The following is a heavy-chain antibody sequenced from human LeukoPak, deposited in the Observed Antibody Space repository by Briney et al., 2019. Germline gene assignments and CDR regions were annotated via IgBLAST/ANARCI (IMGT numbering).Heavy chain of an antibody. D-gene: IGHD1-26*01. CDR1: GFTFSSYW. V-gene: IGHV3-7*01. Sequence: GGSLRLSCAASGFTFSSYWMSWVRQAPGKGLEWVANIKQDGSEKYYVDSVKGRFTISRDNAKNSLYLQMNSLRAEDTAVYYCARDAAEGWELLAKDYWGQGTLVTVSS. CDR3: ARDAAEGWELLAKDY. J-gene: IGHJ4*02. CDR2: IKQDGSEK.